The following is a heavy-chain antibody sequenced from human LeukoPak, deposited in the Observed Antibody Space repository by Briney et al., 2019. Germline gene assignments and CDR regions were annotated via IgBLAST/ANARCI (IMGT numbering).Heavy chain of an antibody. CDR1: GYTFTSYG. CDR3: AGSFGSGWSPYYFDY. J-gene: IGHJ4*02. CDR2: ISAYNGNT. V-gene: IGHV1-18*01. Sequence: ASVKVSCKASGYTFTSYGISWVRQAPGQGLEWMGWISAYNGNTNDAQKLQGRVTMTTDTSTSTAYMVLRSLRSDDTAVYYCAGSFGSGWSPYYFDYWGQGTLVTVSS. D-gene: IGHD6-19*01.